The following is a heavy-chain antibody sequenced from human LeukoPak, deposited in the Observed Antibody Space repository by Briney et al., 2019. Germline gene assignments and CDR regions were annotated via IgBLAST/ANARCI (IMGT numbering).Heavy chain of an antibody. CDR3: ARRYCSSTSCLFDY. J-gene: IGHJ4*02. V-gene: IGHV3-48*03. Sequence: PGGSLRLSCAASGFTFSSYEMNWVRQAPGKGLEWVSYISSSGSTIYYADSVKGRFTISRDNAKNSLYLQMNSLRAEDTAVYYCARRYCSSTSCLFDYWGQGTLAIVSS. CDR2: ISSSGSTI. CDR1: GFTFSSYE. D-gene: IGHD2-2*01.